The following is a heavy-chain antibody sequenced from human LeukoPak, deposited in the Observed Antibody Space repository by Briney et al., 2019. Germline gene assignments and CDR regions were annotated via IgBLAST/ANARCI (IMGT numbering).Heavy chain of an antibody. V-gene: IGHV4-59*01. CDR1: GGSISRYF. D-gene: IGHD5-24*01. Sequence: SETLSLTCTVSGGSISRYFWSWIRQPPGKGLGGIGYIYYSGRTNYNPSLKSRVTISVDTSKNQFSLKLSSVTAADTAVYYCARGLLDGYTHPAAFDIWGQGTMVTVSS. J-gene: IGHJ3*02. CDR3: ARGLLDGYTHPAAFDI. CDR2: IYYSGRT.